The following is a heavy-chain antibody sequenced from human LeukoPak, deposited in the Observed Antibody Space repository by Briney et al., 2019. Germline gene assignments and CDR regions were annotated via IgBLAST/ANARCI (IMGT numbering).Heavy chain of an antibody. CDR2: IYISGST. V-gene: IGHV4-4*07. D-gene: IGHD1-1*01. J-gene: IGHJ4*02. CDR3: ARDRGTWNDDGFDY. Sequence: SETLSLTCTVSGGSISSYYWSWIRQPAGKGLEWIGRIYISGSTNYNPSLKSRVTMSVDTSKNQFSVKLSSVTAADTAVYYCARDRGTWNDDGFDYWGQGTLVTVSS. CDR1: GGSISSYY.